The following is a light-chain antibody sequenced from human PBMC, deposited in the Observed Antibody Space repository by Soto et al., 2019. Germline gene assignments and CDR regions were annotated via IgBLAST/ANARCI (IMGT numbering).Light chain of an antibody. J-gene: IGKJ1*01. CDR3: HQYNNWPPWT. CDR1: QSVSTN. CDR2: RAS. Sequence: EIVMTQSPATLSVSPGERATLSCRASQSVSTNLAWYQQKPGQAPRLLIYRASTRATGIPARFSGSGSGTEFTLTISSLQSEDFAVYYCHQYNNWPPWTFGPGTKVEIK. V-gene: IGKV3-15*01.